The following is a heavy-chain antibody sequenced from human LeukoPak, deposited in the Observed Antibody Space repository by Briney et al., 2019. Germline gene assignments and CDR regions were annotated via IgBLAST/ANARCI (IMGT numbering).Heavy chain of an antibody. J-gene: IGHJ4*02. CDR2: IYSGGST. CDR3: ARGGVEMATVYFDY. Sequence: GGSLRLSCAASGFTVSSNYMSWVRQAPGRGLEWVSVIYSGGSTYYADSVKGRFTISRDNSKNTLYLQMNSLRAEDTAVYYCARGGVEMATVYFDYWGQGTLVTVSS. D-gene: IGHD5-24*01. CDR1: GFTVSSNY. V-gene: IGHV3-66*01.